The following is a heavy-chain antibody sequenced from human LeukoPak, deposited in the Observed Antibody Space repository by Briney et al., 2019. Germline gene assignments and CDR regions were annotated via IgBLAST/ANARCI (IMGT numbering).Heavy chain of an antibody. J-gene: IGHJ4*02. Sequence: GGSLRLSCAASGFTLSTYWMHWVRQGPGKALVWVARIDIDGRIITHADSVEGRFTISRDNAKNTVYLQMNDLRDEDTATYYCVRGLGDYWGQGTLVTVSS. CDR3: VRGLGDY. CDR2: IDIDGRII. D-gene: IGHD3-16*01. V-gene: IGHV3-74*03. CDR1: GFTLSTYW.